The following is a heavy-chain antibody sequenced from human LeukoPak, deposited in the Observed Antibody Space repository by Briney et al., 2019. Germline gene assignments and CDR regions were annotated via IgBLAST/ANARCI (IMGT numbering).Heavy chain of an antibody. CDR3: ARDLVVVVAAEDYYGMDV. CDR1: GYTFTSYG. CDR2: ISAYNGNT. J-gene: IGHJ6*02. D-gene: IGHD2-15*01. Sequence: ASVKVSCKASGYTFTSYGISWVRQAPGQGLEWMGWISAYNGNTNYAQKLQGRVTMTTDTSTSTAYMELRSLRSDDTAVYYRARDLVVVVAAEDYYGMDVWGQGTTVTVSS. V-gene: IGHV1-18*01.